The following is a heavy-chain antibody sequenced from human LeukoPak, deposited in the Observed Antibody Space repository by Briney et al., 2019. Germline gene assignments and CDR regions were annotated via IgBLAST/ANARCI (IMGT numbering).Heavy chain of an antibody. J-gene: IGHJ3*02. CDR3: ARHRDYVPDI. D-gene: IGHD3-16*01. V-gene: IGHV5-51*01. CDR2: IYPGDSDT. Sequence: GAALQISCEGSGSTFTSYWIGGGRQLPGKGVEGMGIIYPGDSDTRDSPSWQGQVTITADKSNRTAYLQWSSLKASDTAMYYCARHRDYVPDIWGQGTMVTVSS. CDR1: GSTFTSYW.